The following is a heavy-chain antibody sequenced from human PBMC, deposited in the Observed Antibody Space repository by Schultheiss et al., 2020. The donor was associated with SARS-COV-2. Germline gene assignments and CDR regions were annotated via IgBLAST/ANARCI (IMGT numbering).Heavy chain of an antibody. CDR2: INTNTGNP. D-gene: IGHD1-26*01. J-gene: IGHJ6*02. Sequence: ASVKVSCKASGYTFTSYDINWVRQATGQGLEWMGWINTNTGNPTYAQGFTGRFVFSLDTSVSTAYLQISSLKAEDTAVYYCARVRLRGYSDDEIPYYYYGMDVWGQGTTVTVSS. V-gene: IGHV7-4-1*02. CDR1: GYTFTSYD. CDR3: ARVRLRGYSDDEIPYYYYGMDV.